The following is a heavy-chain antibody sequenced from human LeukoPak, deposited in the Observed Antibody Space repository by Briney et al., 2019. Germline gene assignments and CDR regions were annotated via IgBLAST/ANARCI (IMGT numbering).Heavy chain of an antibody. CDR2: ISAYNGNT. CDR1: GYTFTSYG. Sequence: ASVKVSFKASGYTFTSYGISWVRQAPGQGLEWMGWISAYNGNTNYAQKLQGRVTITTDTSTSTAYMELRSLRAEDTAVYYCARLGVVRGVPADYWGQGTLVTVSS. V-gene: IGHV1-18*01. D-gene: IGHD3-10*01. CDR3: ARLGVVRGVPADY. J-gene: IGHJ4*02.